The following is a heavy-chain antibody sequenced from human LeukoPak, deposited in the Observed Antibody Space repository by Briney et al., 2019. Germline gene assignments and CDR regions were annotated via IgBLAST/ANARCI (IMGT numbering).Heavy chain of an antibody. CDR1: GGSISGYY. V-gene: IGHV4-4*07. Sequence: ATLSLTCTVSGGSISGYYWSWIRQPAGEGLEWIGRNYSSGSTNFNPSLKSRVTMSVDTSKNQFSLKLSSVTAADTAVYYCARNPVEYTATSFDYWGQGTLVTVSA. CDR3: ARNPVEYTATSFDY. CDR2: NYSSGST. J-gene: IGHJ4*02. D-gene: IGHD4-17*01.